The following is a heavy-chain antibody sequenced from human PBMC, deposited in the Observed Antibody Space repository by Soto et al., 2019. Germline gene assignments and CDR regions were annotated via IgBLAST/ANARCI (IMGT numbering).Heavy chain of an antibody. D-gene: IGHD3-3*01. CDR2: IYYSGST. J-gene: IGHJ5*02. CDR3: ARVMYYDFWSGYNWFDP. CDR1: GGSISSYY. V-gene: IGHV4-59*01. Sequence: SETLSLTCTVSGGSISSYYWSWIRQPPGKGLEWIGYIYYSGSTNYNPSLKSRVTISVDTSKNQFSLKLSSVTAADTAVYYCARVMYYDFWSGYNWFDPWGQGTLVTVSS.